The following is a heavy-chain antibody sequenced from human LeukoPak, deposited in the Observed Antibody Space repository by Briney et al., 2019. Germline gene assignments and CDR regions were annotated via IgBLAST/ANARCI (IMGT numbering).Heavy chain of an antibody. CDR3: ARDRFLGGLAIHI. CDR1: GGSISSYY. J-gene: IGHJ3*02. V-gene: IGHV4-59*01. CDR2: IYYSGST. D-gene: IGHD3-16*01. Sequence: SETLSLTCTVSGGSISSYYWSWIRQPPGKGLEWIGYIYYSGSTNYNPSLKSRVTISVDTSKNQFSLKLSSVTAADTAVYYCARDRFLGGLAIHIWGQGTMVTVSS.